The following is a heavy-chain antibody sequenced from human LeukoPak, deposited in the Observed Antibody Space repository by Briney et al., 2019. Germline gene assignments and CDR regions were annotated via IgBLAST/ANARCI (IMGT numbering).Heavy chain of an antibody. J-gene: IGHJ6*02. Sequence: ASVKVSCKVSGYTLTELSMHWVRQAPGQGLEWMGWISAYNGNTNYAQKLQGRVTMTTDTSTSTAYMELRSLRSDDTAVYYCARDRFPYYGMDVWSQGTTVTVSS. CDR2: ISAYNGNT. V-gene: IGHV1-18*01. CDR1: GYTLTELS. CDR3: ARDRFPYYGMDV.